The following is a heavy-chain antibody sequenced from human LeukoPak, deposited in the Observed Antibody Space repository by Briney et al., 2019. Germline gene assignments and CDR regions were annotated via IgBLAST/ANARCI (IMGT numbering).Heavy chain of an antibody. CDR2: ISGSGGNT. CDR3: AKDPSGYCGGGSCYYFDP. CDR1: GFTFSSYA. V-gene: IGHV3-23*01. D-gene: IGHD2-15*01. Sequence: GGSLRLSCAASGFTFSSYAMSWVRQAPGKGLEWVSGISGSGGNTYYADSVKGRFTISRDNSKNTLYLHMNSLRAEGTAVYYCAKDPSGYCGGGSCYYFDPWGQGTLVTVSS. J-gene: IGHJ5*02.